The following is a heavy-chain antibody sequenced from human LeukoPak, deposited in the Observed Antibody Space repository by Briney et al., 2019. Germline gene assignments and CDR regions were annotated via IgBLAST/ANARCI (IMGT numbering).Heavy chain of an antibody. Sequence: ASVTVSFTASGYTFTIYNINRVRQAPGQGLQWLGWMNPNSGNTGYAQKFQGRVTMTRNTSISTAYMELSSLRSEVTAVYYCARGPIAAALLDWFDPWGQGTLVTVSS. V-gene: IGHV1-8*01. CDR3: ARGPIAAALLDWFDP. CDR2: MNPNSGNT. D-gene: IGHD6-13*01. J-gene: IGHJ5*02. CDR1: GYTFTIYN.